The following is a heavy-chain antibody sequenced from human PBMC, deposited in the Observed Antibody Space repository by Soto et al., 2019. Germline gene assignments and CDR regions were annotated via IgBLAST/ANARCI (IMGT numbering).Heavy chain of an antibody. CDR3: ERGPKYYDFWSGYFGRLPNWFDP. V-gene: IGHV1-8*01. CDR2: MNPNSGNT. J-gene: IGHJ5*02. D-gene: IGHD3-3*01. Sequence: ASVKVSCKASGYTFTSYDINWVRQATGQGLEWMGWMNPNSGNTGYAQKFQGRVTMTRNTSISTAYMELSSLRAEDTAVYYCERGPKYYDFWSGYFGRLPNWFDPWGQGTLVTVSS. CDR1: GYTFTSYD.